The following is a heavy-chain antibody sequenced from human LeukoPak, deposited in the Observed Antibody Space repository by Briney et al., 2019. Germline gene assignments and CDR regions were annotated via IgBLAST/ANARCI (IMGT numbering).Heavy chain of an antibody. CDR1: GFTVSSNY. CDR2: IYSGGGT. J-gene: IGHJ5*02. Sequence: PGGSLRLSCAASGFTVSSNYMSWVRQAPGKGLEWVSVIYSGGGTYYADSVKGRFTISRDNSKNTLYLQMNSLRAEDTAVYYCAKDQSTVTTRFDPWGQGTLVTVSS. CDR3: AKDQSTVTTRFDP. V-gene: IGHV3-53*01. D-gene: IGHD4-17*01.